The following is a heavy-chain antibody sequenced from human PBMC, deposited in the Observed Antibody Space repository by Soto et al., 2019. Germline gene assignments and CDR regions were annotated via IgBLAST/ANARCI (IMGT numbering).Heavy chain of an antibody. D-gene: IGHD2-15*01. V-gene: IGHV4-34*01. CDR2: INHSGST. CDR1: GGSFSGYY. Sequence: PSETLSLTCAVYGGSFSGYYWSWIRQPPGKGLEWIGEINHSGSTNCNPSLKSRVTISVDMSKNQFSLKLSSVTAADTAVYYCARGAAPATIVVVVAAREGGRYNWFDPWGQGTLVTVSS. CDR3: ARGAAPATIVVVVAAREGGRYNWFDP. J-gene: IGHJ5*02.